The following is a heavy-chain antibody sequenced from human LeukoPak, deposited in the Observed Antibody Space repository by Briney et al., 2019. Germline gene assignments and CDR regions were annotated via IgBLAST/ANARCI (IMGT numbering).Heavy chain of an antibody. V-gene: IGHV4-39*07. D-gene: IGHD2-2*01. CDR3: ARDSCSSTSCRRKFDN. CDR2: IYYSGST. Sequence: PSETLSLTCTVSGGSITSSNYFWGWIRQSPGKGLEWIRSIYYSGSTYYNPSLKSRVTISVETSKIQFSLKLSSVTAADSAVYYCARDSCSSTSCRRKFDNWGQGTLVTVSS. CDR1: GGSITSSNYF. J-gene: IGHJ4*02.